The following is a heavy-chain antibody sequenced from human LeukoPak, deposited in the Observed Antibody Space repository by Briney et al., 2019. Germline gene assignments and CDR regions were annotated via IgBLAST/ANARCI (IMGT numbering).Heavy chain of an antibody. CDR2: IFYSGST. V-gene: IGHV4-30-4*01. Sequence: SETLSLTCTVSGGSIISADHYWSWIRQPPGKGLEWIGYIFYSGSTYYKSSLKSRLTISVDTSKNQFSLKLSSVTAADTAVYYCARGYYDVLTNYPKIFDQWGQGTLVTVSS. D-gene: IGHD3-9*01. CDR3: ARGYYDVLTNYPKIFDQ. J-gene: IGHJ4*02. CDR1: GGSIISADHY.